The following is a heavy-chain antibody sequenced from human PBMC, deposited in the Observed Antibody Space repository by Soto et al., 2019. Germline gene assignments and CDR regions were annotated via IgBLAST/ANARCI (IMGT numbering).Heavy chain of an antibody. D-gene: IGHD6-13*01. J-gene: IGHJ4*02. Sequence: QVQLVQSGAEVKKPGASVKVSCKASGYTFTSYAMHWVRQAPGQRLEWMGWINAGNGNTKYSQKLQGRVTITRDTSASTAYMELSSLRSEDTAVYYCARVHGLLVEDYWGQGTLVTVSS. CDR2: INAGNGNT. V-gene: IGHV1-3*01. CDR3: ARVHGLLVEDY. CDR1: GYTFTSYA.